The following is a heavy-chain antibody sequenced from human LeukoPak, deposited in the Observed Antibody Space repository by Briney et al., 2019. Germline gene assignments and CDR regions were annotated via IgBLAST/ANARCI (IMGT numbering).Heavy chain of an antibody. CDR3: ARGPYYYGSGSYFDDY. V-gene: IGHV4-39*07. CDR2: IYYSGST. CDR1: GGSISSSSYY. Sequence: PSETLSLTCTVSGGSISSSSYYWGWIRQPPGKGLEWIGSIYYSGSTYYNPSLKSRVTISVDTSKNQFSLKLSSVTAADTAVYYCARGPYYYGSGSYFDDYWGQGTLVTVSS. D-gene: IGHD3-10*01. J-gene: IGHJ4*02.